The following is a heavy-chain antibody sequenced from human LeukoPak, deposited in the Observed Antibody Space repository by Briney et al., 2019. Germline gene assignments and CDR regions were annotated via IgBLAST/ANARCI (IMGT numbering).Heavy chain of an antibody. V-gene: IGHV3-30*18. D-gene: IGHD4-17*01. CDR1: GFTFSSYG. CDR3: AKPYGDYGFYGMDV. J-gene: IGHJ6*02. CDR2: ISYDGSNK. Sequence: QAGGSLRLSCAASGFTFSSYGMHWVRQAPGKGLEWVAVISYDGSNKYYADSVKGRFTISRDNSKNTLYLQMNSLRAEDTAVYYCAKPYGDYGFYGMDVWGQGTTVTASS.